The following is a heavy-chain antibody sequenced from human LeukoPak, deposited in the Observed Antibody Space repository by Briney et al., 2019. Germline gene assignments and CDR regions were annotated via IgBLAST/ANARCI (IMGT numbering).Heavy chain of an antibody. D-gene: IGHD5-18*01. V-gene: IGHV3-30-3*01. CDR2: ISYDGSNK. J-gene: IGHJ1*01. Sequence: GGSLRLSCADSGFTFRSYAMHWVRQAPGKGLEWVAVISYDGSNKYYADSVKGRFTISRDNSKNTLYLQMNSLRAEDTAVYYCARGWIQLWVQYFQHWGQGTLVTVSS. CDR1: GFTFRSYA. CDR3: ARGWIQLWVQYFQH.